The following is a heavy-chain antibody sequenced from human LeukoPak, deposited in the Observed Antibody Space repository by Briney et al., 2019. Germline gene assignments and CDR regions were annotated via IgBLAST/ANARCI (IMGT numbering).Heavy chain of an antibody. V-gene: IGHV3-66*01. CDR3: TREREPWGMDV. J-gene: IGHJ6*02. Sequence: PGGSLRLSCVASGIRVSTLYMSWVRQAPGKGLEWVSLIYRDGQTYYADSVRGRFTISRDNSKNTVFLQMNNVRVDVTGVYYCTREREPWGMDVWGQGTTVIVSS. D-gene: IGHD1-26*01. CDR1: GIRVSTLY. CDR2: IYRDGQT.